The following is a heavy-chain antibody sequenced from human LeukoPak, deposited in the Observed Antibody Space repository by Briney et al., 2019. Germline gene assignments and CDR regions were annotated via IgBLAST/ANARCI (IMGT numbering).Heavy chain of an antibody. CDR2: IWYDGSNK. J-gene: IGHJ3*02. D-gene: IGHD3-10*01. CDR3: ARDYYYGSGSPPGDTFDI. CDR1: GFTFSSYG. Sequence: PGGSLRLSCAASGFTFSSYGMHWVRQAPGKGLEWVALIWYDGSNKYYADSVKGRFTISRDNSKNTLYLQMNSLRADDTAIYYCARDYYYGSGSPPGDTFDIWGQGTMVTVSS. V-gene: IGHV3-30*02.